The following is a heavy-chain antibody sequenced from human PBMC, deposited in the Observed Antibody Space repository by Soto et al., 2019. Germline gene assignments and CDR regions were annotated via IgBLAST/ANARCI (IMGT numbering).Heavy chain of an antibody. J-gene: IGHJ3*02. V-gene: IGHV3-66*01. Sequence: EVQLVESGGGLVQPGGSLRLSCAASGFTVSSNYMSWVRQAPGKGLEWVSAIYSDGSTFYSDSVKGRFTISRDNSKNTLYLQMNSLRAEDTAVYYCARNYYDSSGYYYGGAFDIWGQGTMVTVSS. CDR2: IYSDGST. CDR1: GFTVSSNY. D-gene: IGHD3-22*01. CDR3: ARNYYDSSGYYYGGAFDI.